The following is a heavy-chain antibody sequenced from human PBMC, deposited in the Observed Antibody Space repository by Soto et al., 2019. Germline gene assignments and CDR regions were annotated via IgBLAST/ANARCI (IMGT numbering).Heavy chain of an antibody. V-gene: IGHV4-39*01. CDR2: IYYSGST. D-gene: IGHD3-10*01. Sequence: KPSESLPLTCAVGDGSISSSSYYWGWIRQPPGKGLEWIGSIYYSGSTYYNPSLKSRVTISVDTSKNQFSLKLSSVSAADTAVYYCARLVPSGVRESTRPGSIIYWGQGTLFTVSS. CDR1: DGSISSSSYY. CDR3: ARLVPSGVRESTRPGSIIY. J-gene: IGHJ4*02.